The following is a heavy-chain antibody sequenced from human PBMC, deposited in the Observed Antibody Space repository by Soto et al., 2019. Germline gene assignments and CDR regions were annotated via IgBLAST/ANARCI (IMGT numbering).Heavy chain of an antibody. CDR2: IIPIFGTA. CDR3: AATYSGYDDY. Sequence: ASVKVSCKASGGTFSSYAISWVRQAPGQGLEWMGGIIPIFGTANYAQKFQGRVTITADESTSTAYMELSSLRSEDTAVYYCAATYSGYDDYWGQGTLVTVSS. J-gene: IGHJ4*02. V-gene: IGHV1-69*13. CDR1: GGTFSSYA. D-gene: IGHD5-12*01.